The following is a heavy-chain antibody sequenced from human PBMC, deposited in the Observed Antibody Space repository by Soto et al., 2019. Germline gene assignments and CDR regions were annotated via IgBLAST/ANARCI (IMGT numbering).Heavy chain of an antibody. V-gene: IGHV3-30-3*01. J-gene: IGHJ4*02. CDR1: GFTFSSYD. CDR2: ISYGGSNK. Sequence: QLQLVESGGGVVQPGRSLRLSCAASGFTFSSYDMHWVRQAPGKGLEWVALISYGGSNKYYADSVKGRFTISRDNSKNTLYLQMNSLRAEDTAVYYCARGFDFWGQGTLVTVSS. CDR3: ARGFDF.